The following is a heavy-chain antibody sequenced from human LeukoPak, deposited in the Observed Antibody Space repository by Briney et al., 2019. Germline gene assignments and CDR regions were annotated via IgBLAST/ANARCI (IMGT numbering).Heavy chain of an antibody. J-gene: IGHJ6*02. CDR3: ARGRWGAADGYYYYYYGMDV. V-gene: IGHV4-34*01. CDR2: INHSGST. D-gene: IGHD6-13*01. Sequence: SETLSLTCAVYGGPFSGYYWSWIRQPPGKGLEWIGEINHSGSTNYNPSLKSRVTISVDTSKKQFSLKLSSVTAADTAVYYCARGRWGAADGYYYYYYGMDVWGQGTTVTVSS. CDR1: GGPFSGYY.